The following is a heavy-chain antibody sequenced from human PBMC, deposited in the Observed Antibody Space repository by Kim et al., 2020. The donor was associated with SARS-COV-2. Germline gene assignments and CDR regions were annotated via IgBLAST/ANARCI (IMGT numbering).Heavy chain of an antibody. Sequence: NYNPSLKSRVTISVDTSKNQFSLKLSSVTAADTAVYYCARGRSIANWFDPWGQGTLVTVSS. J-gene: IGHJ5*02. V-gene: IGHV4-34*01. D-gene: IGHD6-6*01. CDR3: ARGRSIANWFDP.